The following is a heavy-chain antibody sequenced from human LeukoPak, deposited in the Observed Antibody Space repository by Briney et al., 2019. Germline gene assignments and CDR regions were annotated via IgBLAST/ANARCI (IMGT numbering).Heavy chain of an antibody. CDR3: AKRSPERAYDI. CDR2: IGDSGVIT. J-gene: IGHJ3*02. CDR1: GFTFSNQI. V-gene: IGHV3-23*01. Sequence: PGGSLRLSRAASGFTFSNQIMGWVRQAPGKTLEWVSGIGDSGVITAYTNSVKGRFTISRDNSKNTLYLQMNSLRAEDTAVYYCAKRSPERAYDIWGQGTVVTVSS.